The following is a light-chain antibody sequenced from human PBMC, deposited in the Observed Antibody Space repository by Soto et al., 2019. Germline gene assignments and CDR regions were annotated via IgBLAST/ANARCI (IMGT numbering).Light chain of an antibody. J-gene: IGKJ1*01. Sequence: EIVLTQSPGTLSLSPGERATLSCRARRSVRSSYLSCYQQKPFQAPRLLIYGATTRATGFPVRVSGSGSGTEFTLTISSLQSEDFAVSYCQQYSNWPPGTFGQGTKVDIK. CDR1: RSVRSSY. CDR3: QQYSNWPPGT. CDR2: GAT. V-gene: IGKV3-15*01.